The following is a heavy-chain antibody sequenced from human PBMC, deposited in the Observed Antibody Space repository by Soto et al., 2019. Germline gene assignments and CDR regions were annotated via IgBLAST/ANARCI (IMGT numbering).Heavy chain of an antibody. CDR2: IYYSGST. CDR3: ARDRGGHSGSYSDAFDI. CDR1: GGSISSYY. V-gene: IGHV4-59*01. Sequence: SETLSLTCAVSGGSISSYYWSWIRQPPGKGLEWIGYIYYSGSTNYNPSLKSRVTISVDTSKNQFSLKLSSVTAADTAVYYCARDRGGHSGSYSDAFDIWGQGTMVTVSS. J-gene: IGHJ3*02. D-gene: IGHD1-26*01.